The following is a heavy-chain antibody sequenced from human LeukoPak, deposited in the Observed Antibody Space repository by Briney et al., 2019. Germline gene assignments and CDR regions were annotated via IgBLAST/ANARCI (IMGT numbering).Heavy chain of an antibody. CDR3: ARGHSGSYQWTDAFDI. CDR2: ISSDSNYI. Sequence: GGSLRLSCAASGFTFSRYSINWVRQAPGKGLEWVSSISSDSNYIYYPDSMKGRFTVSRDNAKNSLYLQMDSLRAEDTAVYYCARGHSGSYQWTDAFDIWGQGTMVTVSS. D-gene: IGHD1-26*01. V-gene: IGHV3-21*01. J-gene: IGHJ3*02. CDR1: GFTFSRYS.